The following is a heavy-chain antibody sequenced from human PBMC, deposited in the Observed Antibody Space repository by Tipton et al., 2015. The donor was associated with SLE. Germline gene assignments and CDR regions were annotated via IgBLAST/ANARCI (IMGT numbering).Heavy chain of an antibody. CDR3: AGRYCTNGVCYLDAFDI. CDR1: GGSISSGSYY. D-gene: IGHD2-8*01. CDR2: IYYSGRT. V-gene: IGHV4-61*01. J-gene: IGHJ3*02. Sequence: LRLSCTVSGGSISSGSYYWSWIRQPPGKGLEWIGYIYYSGRTNYNPSLKSRVTISVDTSKNQFSLKLSSVTAADTAVYYCAGRYCTNGVCYLDAFDIWGQGTMVTVSS.